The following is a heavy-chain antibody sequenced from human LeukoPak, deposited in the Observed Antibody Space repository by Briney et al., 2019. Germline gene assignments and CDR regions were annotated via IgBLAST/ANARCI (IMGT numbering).Heavy chain of an antibody. CDR3: AKDQKWGPADYYFDS. J-gene: IGHJ4*02. V-gene: IGHV3-30*18. CDR2: ISTDGKAK. CDR1: GFTLSNYA. D-gene: IGHD2-2*01. Sequence: PGGSLRLSCAASGFTLSNYAMHWVRQAPGKGLEWVTVISTDGKAKKYADSVKGRFAISRDNSKNTLDLQMNSLRAEDTAVYYCAKDQKWGPADYYFDSWGQGTLVTVSS.